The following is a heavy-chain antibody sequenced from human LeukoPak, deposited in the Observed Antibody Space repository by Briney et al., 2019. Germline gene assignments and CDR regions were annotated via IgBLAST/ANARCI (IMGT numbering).Heavy chain of an antibody. J-gene: IGHJ4*02. CDR3: TTAPSGYAYMNGWHLDY. D-gene: IGHD5-18*01. CDR2: IKRKSDGETT. Sequence: AGGSLRLSCAASGFGFSYAWMSWVRQAPGKGPEWIGRIKRKSDGETTDYAAPVKGRFTISRDDSKNTLFLQMNSLKTEDTAFYYCTTAPSGYAYMNGWHLDYWGQGAPVTVSS. V-gene: IGHV3-15*01. CDR1: GFGFSYAW.